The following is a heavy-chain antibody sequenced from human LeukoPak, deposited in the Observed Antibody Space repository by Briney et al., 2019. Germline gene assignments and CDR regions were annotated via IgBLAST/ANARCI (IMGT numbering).Heavy chain of an antibody. Sequence: ASVKVSCKASGYTFTNYYMHWVRQAPGQGLEWMGIINPNGGSTSYAQRFQGRVTMTRDTYTSTFYMELSTLRYEDTAVYYCARGSYYYMDVWVKGTTVTISS. CDR3: ARGSYYYMDV. J-gene: IGHJ6*03. V-gene: IGHV1-46*01. CDR1: GYTFTNYY. CDR2: INPNGGST.